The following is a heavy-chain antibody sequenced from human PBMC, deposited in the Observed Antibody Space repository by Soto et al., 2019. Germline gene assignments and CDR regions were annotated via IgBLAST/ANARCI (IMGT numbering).Heavy chain of an antibody. Sequence: ASVKVSCKASGYTFNSYYIHWVRQAPGQGLEWMGIFNPSGGSTNYPQKLQGRVTLTRDTSTSTVYMELSSLRSEDTAIYYCERGGYDWYFDLWGRGTLVTVSS. J-gene: IGHJ2*01. CDR3: ERGGYDWYFDL. D-gene: IGHD5-18*01. CDR1: GYTFNSYY. V-gene: IGHV1-46*02. CDR2: FNPSGGST.